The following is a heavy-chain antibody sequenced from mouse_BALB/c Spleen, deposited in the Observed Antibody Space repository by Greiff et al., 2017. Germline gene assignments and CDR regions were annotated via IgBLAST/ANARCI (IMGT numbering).Heavy chain of an antibody. CDR2: ISNGGGST. J-gene: IGHJ2*01. CDR1: GFTFSSYT. Sequence: EVKVEESGGGLVKPGGSLKLSCAASGFTFSSYTMSWVRQTPEKRLEWVAYISNGGGSTYYPDTVKGRFTISRDNAKNTLYLQMSSLKSEDTAMYYCARGSGSSFFDYWGQGTTLTVSS. CDR3: ARGSGSSFFDY. V-gene: IGHV5-12-2*01. D-gene: IGHD1-1*01.